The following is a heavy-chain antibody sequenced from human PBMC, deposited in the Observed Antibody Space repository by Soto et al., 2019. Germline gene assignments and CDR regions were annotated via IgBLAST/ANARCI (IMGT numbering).Heavy chain of an antibody. CDR2: MSYSGST. J-gene: IGHJ4*02. D-gene: IGHD1-7*01. Sequence: QVQLQESGPGLVKPSQTLSLTCTVSGGSISSGNYDWSWIRQPPGKGLEWIGFMSYSGSTSYNASLKRRVTISVDTSKSQFSLNLSFVTAADTAVYYCATMGTPATGLYYFDNWGQGTLVTVSS. CDR1: GGSISSGNYD. CDR3: ATMGTPATGLYYFDN. V-gene: IGHV4-30-4*01.